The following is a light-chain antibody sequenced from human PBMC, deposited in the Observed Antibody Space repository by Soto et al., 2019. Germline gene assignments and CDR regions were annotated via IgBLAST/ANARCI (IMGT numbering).Light chain of an antibody. CDR3: SSYAGRNTLV. CDR2: EVS. Sequence: QSVLTQPPSASGSPGQSVTISCTGTSSDVGGYNYVSWYQQHPGKVPKLMIYEVSKRPSGVPDRFSGSKSGNTASLTVSGLQAEDEADYYCSSYAGRNTLVFGGGTNLTVL. V-gene: IGLV2-8*01. CDR1: SSDVGGYNY. J-gene: IGLJ2*01.